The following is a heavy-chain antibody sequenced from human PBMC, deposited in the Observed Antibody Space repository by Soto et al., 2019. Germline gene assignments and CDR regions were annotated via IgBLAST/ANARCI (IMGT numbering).Heavy chain of an antibody. CDR3: AREGHDCTTTSCYQRGFDY. Sequence: EVQLVESGGGLVQPGGSLRLSCAASGFTVSNNYMSWVRQGPGKGLEWVSIIYGGGITNYADSVKGRFTISRDNSKNTMYLQLNSLRAEDTAVYYCAREGHDCTTTSCYQRGFDYWGQGTLVSVSS. CDR2: IYGGGIT. J-gene: IGHJ4*02. V-gene: IGHV3-66*01. D-gene: IGHD2-2*01. CDR1: GFTVSNNY.